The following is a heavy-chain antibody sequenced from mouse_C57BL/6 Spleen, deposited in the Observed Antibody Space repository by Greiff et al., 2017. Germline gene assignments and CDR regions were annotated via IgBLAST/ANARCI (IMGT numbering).Heavy chain of an antibody. CDR1: GYSFTGYY. J-gene: IGHJ2*01. Sequence: VQLQQSGPELVKPGASVKISCKASGYSFTGYYMHWVKQSPGNILDWIGYIYPYNDVPSYNQKFKGKATLTVDKSSSTAYMELRSLTSEDSAVYYCARSHYDYGNYFDYWGQGTTLTVSS. CDR3: ARSHYDYGNYFDY. CDR2: IYPYNDVP. D-gene: IGHD2-4*01. V-gene: IGHV1-31*01.